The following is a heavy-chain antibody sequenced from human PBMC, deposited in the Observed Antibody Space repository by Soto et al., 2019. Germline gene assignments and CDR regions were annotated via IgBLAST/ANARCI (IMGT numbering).Heavy chain of an antibody. CDR3: ARRYDFWSGRIFAY. CDR1: GGSISSSSYY. V-gene: IGHV4-39*01. Sequence: SETLSLTCTVSGGSISSSSYYWGWIRQPPGKGLEWIGSIYYSGSTYYNPSLKSRVTISVDTSKNQFSLKLSSVTAADTAVYYCARRYDFWSGRIFAYWGQGTLVTVSS. J-gene: IGHJ4*02. D-gene: IGHD3-3*01. CDR2: IYYSGST.